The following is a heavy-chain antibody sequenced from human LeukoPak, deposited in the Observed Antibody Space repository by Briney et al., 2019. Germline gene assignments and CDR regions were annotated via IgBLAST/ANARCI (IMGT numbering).Heavy chain of an antibody. V-gene: IGHV1-69*05. CDR3: ARPLFLRIAVAGDDAFDI. Sequence: SVKVSCKASGGTFSSYAISWVRQAPGQGLEWMGGIIPIFGTANYAQKFQGRVTITTDESTSTAYMELSSLRSEDTAAYYCARPLFLRIAVAGDDAFDIWGQGTMVTVSS. CDR2: IIPIFGTA. D-gene: IGHD6-19*01. CDR1: GGTFSSYA. J-gene: IGHJ3*02.